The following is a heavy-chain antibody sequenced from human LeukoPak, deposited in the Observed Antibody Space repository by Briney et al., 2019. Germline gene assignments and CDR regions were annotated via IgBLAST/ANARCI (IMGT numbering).Heavy chain of an antibody. J-gene: IGHJ4*02. V-gene: IGHV1-8*03. CDR1: GYTFTSYD. CDR2: MNPNSGNT. D-gene: IGHD6-13*01. Sequence: ASVKVSCKASGYTFTSYDINWVRQATGQGLEWMGWMNPNSGNTGYAQKFQGRVTITRNTSISTAYMELSSLRSEDTAVYYCSRDTYSSSWFLDYWGQGTLVTVSS. CDR3: SRDTYSSSWFLDY.